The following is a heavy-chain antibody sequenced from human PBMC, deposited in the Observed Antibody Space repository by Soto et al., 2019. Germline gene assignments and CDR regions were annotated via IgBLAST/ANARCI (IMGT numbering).Heavy chain of an antibody. V-gene: IGHV3-23*01. J-gene: IGHJ4*02. Sequence: GGSLRLSCAASGFTFSSYAMSWVRQAPGKGLEWVSAISGSGGSTYYADSVKGRFTISRDNSKNTLYLQMNSLRAEDTAVYYCAKGQWELLLPYYFDYWGQGTLVTVSS. D-gene: IGHD1-26*01. CDR1: GFTFSSYA. CDR2: ISGSGGST. CDR3: AKGQWELLLPYYFDY.